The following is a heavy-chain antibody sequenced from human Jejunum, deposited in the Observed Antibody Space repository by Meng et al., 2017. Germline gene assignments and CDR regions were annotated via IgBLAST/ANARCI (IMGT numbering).Heavy chain of an antibody. V-gene: IGHV4-61*01. CDR3: ARGGFFEAAAANLIDS. CDR2: IYYSGST. CDR1: GGAVSSGNYY. D-gene: IGHD6-13*01. Sequence: QVQLQGSGPGRVRPSETRSLTCTVSGGAVSSGNYYWSWIRQPPGKGLEWIGYIYYSGSTNYNPSLKSRVTISVDTSKNQFSLKLSSVTAADTAVYYCARGGFFEAAAANLIDSWGQGTLVTVPS. J-gene: IGHJ4*02.